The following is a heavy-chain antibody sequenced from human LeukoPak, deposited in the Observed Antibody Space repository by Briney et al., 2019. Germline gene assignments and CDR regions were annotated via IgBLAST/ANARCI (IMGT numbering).Heavy chain of an antibody. D-gene: IGHD3-22*01. CDR2: IYTSGST. V-gene: IGHV4-61*02. J-gene: IGHJ3*02. Sequence: KPSQTLSLTCTVSGGSISSGSYYWSWIRQPAGKGLEWIGRIYTSGSTNYNPSPKSRVTISVDTSKNQFSLKLSSVTAADTAVYYYARVPVVIKAFDIWGQGTMVTVSS. CDR1: GGSISSGSYY. CDR3: ARVPVVIKAFDI.